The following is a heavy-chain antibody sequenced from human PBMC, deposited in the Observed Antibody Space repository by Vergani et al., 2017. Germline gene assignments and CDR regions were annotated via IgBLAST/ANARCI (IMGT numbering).Heavy chain of an antibody. D-gene: IGHD1-26*01. CDR1: GFTFSNAW. CDR2: IKSKTDGGTT. Sequence: EVQLVESGGGLVKPGGSLRLSCAASGFTFSNAWMSWVRQAPGKGLEWVGRIKSKTDGGTTDYAAPVKGRFTISRDDSKNTLYLQMNSLKTEDTAVYYCAKGGFGGATRAGYYFDYWGQGTLVTVSS. J-gene: IGHJ4*02. CDR3: AKGGFGGATRAGYYFDY. V-gene: IGHV3-15*01.